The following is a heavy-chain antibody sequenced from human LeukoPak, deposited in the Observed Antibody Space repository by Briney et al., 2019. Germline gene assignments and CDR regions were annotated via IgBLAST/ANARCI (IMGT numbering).Heavy chain of an antibody. Sequence: ASVTVSCKSSGHTFTNHFIHWVRQAPGQGLEWMGMINPRDGTTRTSQNFQGRVTMTRDTSTSTLYMDLSSLRSEDTATYFCARGADQEFDFWGQGTLVTVSS. CDR3: ARGADQEFDF. CDR1: GHTFTNHF. J-gene: IGHJ4*02. CDR2: INPRDGTT. V-gene: IGHV1-46*01.